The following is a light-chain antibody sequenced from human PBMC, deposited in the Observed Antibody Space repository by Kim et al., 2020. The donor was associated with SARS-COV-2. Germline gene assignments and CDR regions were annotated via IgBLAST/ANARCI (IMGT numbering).Light chain of an antibody. V-gene: IGKV3-15*01. J-gene: IGKJ1*01. CDR1: QRVSNN. CDR3: QHYSNWSRT. CDR2: DVS. Sequence: VSQGERATLSCRTSQRVSNNVAWYQQKPGQAPRLLIYDVSTRATDIPARFSGSGSGTDFSLTISSLQSEDFAVYYCQHYSNWSRTFGQGTKVDIK.